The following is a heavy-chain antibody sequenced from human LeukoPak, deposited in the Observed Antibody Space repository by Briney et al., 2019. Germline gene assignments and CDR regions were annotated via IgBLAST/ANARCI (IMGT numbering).Heavy chain of an antibody. CDR2: INPYNGIT. J-gene: IGHJ6*02. CDR3: ARDWWQQLVRQDYYYYGMDV. Sequence: ASVKVSCTPSGYTFTGYYIHWVRQAPGQGLEWMGWINPYNGITNYAQKLQGRGTMTEDTSTSTAYMELRSVRSDDTAVYYCARDWWQQLVRQDYYYYGMDVWGQGTTVSVSS. V-gene: IGHV1-18*04. D-gene: IGHD6-13*01. CDR1: GYTFTGYY.